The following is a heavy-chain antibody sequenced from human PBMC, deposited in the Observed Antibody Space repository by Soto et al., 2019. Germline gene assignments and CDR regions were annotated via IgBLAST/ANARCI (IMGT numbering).Heavy chain of an antibody. CDR3: TSESASTIVNCGFYH. CDR1: GFTFTYAW. Sequence: EVQLVESGGGLVQPGGSLRLSCAASGFTFTYAWMIWVRQAPGKGLEWVGRISTRGEGGTTDDDAPVKGRFTVSRDDSRNTQYPQMSSRHTEDTAIYYGTSESASTIVNCGFYHWCQGNLVTVAS. J-gene: IGHJ4*02. V-gene: IGHV3-15*07. D-gene: IGHD1-1*01. CDR2: ISTRGEGGTT.